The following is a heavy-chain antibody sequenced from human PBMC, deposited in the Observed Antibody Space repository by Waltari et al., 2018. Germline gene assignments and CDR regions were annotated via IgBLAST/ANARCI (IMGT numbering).Heavy chain of an antibody. CDR3: ASLQTSGSLFEI. V-gene: IGHV3-48*02. J-gene: IGHJ4*02. D-gene: IGHD1-26*01. Sequence: EVELVESGGDLVQPGGSLRLSCAASGFSFSSYSMNWVRQAPGQGLEWISYISRGGTPIHYADSVKGRFTISRDNDKNALYLQMNSLRDEDTAVYFCASLQTSGSLFEIWGQGTLVTVSS. CDR2: ISRGGTPI. CDR1: GFSFSSYS.